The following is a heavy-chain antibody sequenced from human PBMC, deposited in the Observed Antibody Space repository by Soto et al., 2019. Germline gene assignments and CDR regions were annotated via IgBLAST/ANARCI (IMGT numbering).Heavy chain of an antibody. J-gene: IGHJ5*02. V-gene: IGHV1-3*01. CDR3: ARERSGYRHTFDP. CDR2: INAGNGNT. CDR1: GCTFTSYA. Sequence: GSVMGSCKDSGCTFTSYAMHWVRPAPVPNLEWMGWINAGNGNTKYSQKFQGRVPLTRETSASNAYVALRSLRSDDAPVYYCARERSGYRHTFDPWGQGTLVNVSS. D-gene: IGHD5-12*01.